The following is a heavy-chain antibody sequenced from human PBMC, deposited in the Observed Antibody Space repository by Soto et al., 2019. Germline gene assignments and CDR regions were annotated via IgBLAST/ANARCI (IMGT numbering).Heavy chain of an antibody. CDR2: ISAYSGKT. V-gene: IGHV1-18*01. CDR3: ARAPCVGDHQY. Sequence: QVQLVQSGGEVKKPGASVKVSCKTSGYTFTTYGISWVRQAPGQGLEGAGWISAYSGKTHYAQKFQGKVTRTTDTSTNTAYLELRSLRSDDTALYYCARAPCVGDHQYWGQGTLVTVSS. CDR1: GYTFTTYG. D-gene: IGHD3-16*01. J-gene: IGHJ4*02.